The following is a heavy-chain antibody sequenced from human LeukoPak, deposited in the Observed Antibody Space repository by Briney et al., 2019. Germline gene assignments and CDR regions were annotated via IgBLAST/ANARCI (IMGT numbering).Heavy chain of an antibody. CDR1: GGSISSSSYY. J-gene: IGHJ4*02. CDR3: ARVVGATEDY. D-gene: IGHD1-26*01. CDR2: IYYSGST. V-gene: IGHV4-39*07. Sequence: SETLSLTCTVSGGSISSSSYYWGWIRQPPGKGLEWIGSIYYSGSTYYNPSLKSRVTISVDTSKNQFSLKLSSVTAADTAVYYCARVVGATEDYWGQGTLVTVSS.